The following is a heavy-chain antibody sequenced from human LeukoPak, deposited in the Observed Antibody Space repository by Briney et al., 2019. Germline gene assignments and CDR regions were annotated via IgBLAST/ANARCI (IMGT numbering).Heavy chain of an antibody. Sequence: SETLSLTCTVSGGSISSGGYYWSWIRQHPGKGLEWIGYICYSGSTYYNPSLKSRVTISVDTSKNQFSLKLSSVTAADTAVYYCARVHHRRSMLAFDYWGQGTLVTVSS. J-gene: IGHJ4*02. D-gene: IGHD3-10*02. CDR1: GGSISSGGYY. CDR2: ICYSGST. CDR3: ARVHHRRSMLAFDY. V-gene: IGHV4-31*03.